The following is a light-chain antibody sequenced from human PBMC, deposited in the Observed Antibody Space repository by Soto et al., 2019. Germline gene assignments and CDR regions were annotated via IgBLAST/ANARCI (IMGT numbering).Light chain of an antibody. CDR2: DVS. CDR1: SSYVGGSNY. CDR3: SSYTSSSTYV. V-gene: IGLV2-14*01. Sequence: LTQPASVSGSPGQSITISCTGTSSYVGGSNYVSWYQQHPGKAPKLMIYDVSNRPSGVSNRFSGSKSGNTASLTISGLQAEDEADYYCSSYTSSSTYVFGTGTKVTVL. J-gene: IGLJ1*01.